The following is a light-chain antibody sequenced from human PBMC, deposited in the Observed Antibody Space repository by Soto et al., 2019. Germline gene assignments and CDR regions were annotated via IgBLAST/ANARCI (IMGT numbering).Light chain of an antibody. Sequence: QSVLTQPASVSGSPGQSITISCTGTGSDVGAYNYVSWYQQCPGKAPKLIIYDVVNRPSGVSNRFSGSKSGNTAALIIFGLQAEDEADYYCCSYTSSSTYVLGTGTKVT. CDR1: GSDVGAYNY. J-gene: IGLJ1*01. CDR3: CSYTSSSTYV. CDR2: DVV. V-gene: IGLV2-14*01.